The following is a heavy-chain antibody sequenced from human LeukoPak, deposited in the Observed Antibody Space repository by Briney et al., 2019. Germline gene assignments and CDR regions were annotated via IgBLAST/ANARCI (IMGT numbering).Heavy chain of an antibody. V-gene: IGHV4-59*02. CDR1: GGSVNNYF. D-gene: IGHD3-10*01. CDR3: ARSDYYGSGSHTVFDAFDI. Sequence: SETLSLTCTVSGGSVNNYFWSWVRRPPGEGLEWVGYIDDSGNTDYNPSLKSQVSISIAKSKNQFFLKLSSVTAADTAMYYCARSDYYGSGSHTVFDAFDIWGQGTRVTVSS. J-gene: IGHJ3*02. CDR2: IDDSGNT.